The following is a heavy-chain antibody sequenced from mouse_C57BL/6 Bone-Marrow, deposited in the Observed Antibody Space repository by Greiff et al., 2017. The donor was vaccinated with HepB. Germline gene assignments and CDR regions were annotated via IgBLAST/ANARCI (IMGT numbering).Heavy chain of an antibody. J-gene: IGHJ1*03. D-gene: IGHD1-1*01. CDR2: INPGSGGT. CDR3: ATPYYYGSSYWYFDV. CDR1: GYAFTNYL. V-gene: IGHV1-54*01. Sequence: VQLQQSGAELVRPGTSVKVSCKASGYAFTNYLIEWVKQRPGQGLEWIGVINPGSGGTNYNEKFKGKATLTADKSSSTAYMQLSRLTSEDSAVYFCATPYYYGSSYWYFDVWGTGTTVTVSS.